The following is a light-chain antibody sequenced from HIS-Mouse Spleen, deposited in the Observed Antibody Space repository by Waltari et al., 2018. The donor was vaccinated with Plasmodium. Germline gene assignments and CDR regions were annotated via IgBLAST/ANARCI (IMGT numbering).Light chain of an antibody. CDR3: NSRDSSGTHGV. V-gene: IGLV3-19*01. CDR2: GKN. J-gene: IGLJ2*01. CDR1: SLRSYY. Sequence: SSELTQDPAVSVALGQTVRITCQGDSLRSYYASWYQQKPGQAPVLVIYGKNNRPSGIPDRFSGSSSGNTASLTSTGAQAEDEADYYGNSRDSSGTHGVFGGGTKLTVL.